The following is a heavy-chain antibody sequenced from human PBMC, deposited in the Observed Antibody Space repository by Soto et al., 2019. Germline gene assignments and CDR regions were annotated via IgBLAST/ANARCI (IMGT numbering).Heavy chain of an antibody. J-gene: IGHJ4*02. D-gene: IGHD6-13*01. V-gene: IGHV3-21*01. Sequence: GGSLRLSCAASGFTFSSYSMNWVRQAPGKGLEWVSSISSSSSYIYYADSVKGRFTISIDNAKNSLYLQMNSLRAEDTAVYYCASRAIAAADFTFDYWGQGTLVTVSS. CDR3: ASRAIAAADFTFDY. CDR2: ISSSSSYI. CDR1: GFTFSSYS.